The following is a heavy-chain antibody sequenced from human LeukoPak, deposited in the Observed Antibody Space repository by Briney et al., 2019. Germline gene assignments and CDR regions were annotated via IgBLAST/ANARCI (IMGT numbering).Heavy chain of an antibody. CDR3: AKDLRTNDYGGNSPLDY. CDR1: GFTFSSYG. CDR2: ISYDGSHK. J-gene: IGHJ4*02. V-gene: IGHV3-30*18. Sequence: GGSLRLSCAASGFTFSSYGMHWVRQAPGKGLEWVAVISYDGSHKYYADSVKGRFTISRDNSKNTLYLQMNSLRAEDMAVYYCAKDLRTNDYGGNSPLDYWGQGTLVTVSS. D-gene: IGHD4-23*01.